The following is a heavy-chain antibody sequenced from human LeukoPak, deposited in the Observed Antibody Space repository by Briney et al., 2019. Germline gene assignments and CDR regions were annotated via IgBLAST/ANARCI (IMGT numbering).Heavy chain of an antibody. CDR2: INPKSGGT. CDR3: ARGAEAETSPLDF. D-gene: IGHD6-13*01. CDR1: GYNFRDYY. Sequence: ASVKVSCKASGYNFRDYYMHWVRQAPGQGLEWLGWINPKSGGTDYAQQFQGRVTMTRDTSSSTDYLEVRSLRSDDTAVYYCARGAEAETSPLDFWGQRTPVTVSS. J-gene: IGHJ4*02. V-gene: IGHV1-2*02.